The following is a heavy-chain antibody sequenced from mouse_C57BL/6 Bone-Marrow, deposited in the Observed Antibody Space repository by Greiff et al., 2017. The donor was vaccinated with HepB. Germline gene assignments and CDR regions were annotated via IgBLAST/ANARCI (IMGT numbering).Heavy chain of an antibody. D-gene: IGHD1-1*01. J-gene: IGHJ1*03. CDR2: ISSGSSTI. CDR1: GFTFSDYG. CDR3: ARGADGSSYWYFDV. V-gene: IGHV5-17*01. Sequence: DVMLVESGGGLVKPGGSLKLSCAASGFTFSDYGMHWVRQAREKGLEWVAYISSGSSTIYYADTVKGRFTISRDNAKNTLFLQMTSLRSEDTAMYYCARGADGSSYWYFDVWGTGTTVTVSS.